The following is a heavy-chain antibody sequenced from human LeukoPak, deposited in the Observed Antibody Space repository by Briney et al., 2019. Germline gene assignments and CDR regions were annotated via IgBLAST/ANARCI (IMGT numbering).Heavy chain of an antibody. Sequence: GGTLRLSCAASGFTFSTFSNYGMSWVRQAPGKGLEWVSTISGSGSVTWYADSVKGRFTISRDNAKNSLYLQMNSLRAQDTAVYYCVRGGPYSNTWGQGTLVTVSS. V-gene: IGHV3-21*01. CDR2: ISGSGSVT. CDR3: VRGGPYSNT. D-gene: IGHD6-13*01. J-gene: IGHJ5*02. CDR1: GFTFSTFSNYG.